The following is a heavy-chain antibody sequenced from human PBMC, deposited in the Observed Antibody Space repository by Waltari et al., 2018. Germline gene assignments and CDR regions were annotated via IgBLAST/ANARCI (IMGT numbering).Heavy chain of an antibody. J-gene: IGHJ3*02. CDR2: IIPIFGPA. CDR3: ASLLSGRRAFDI. V-gene: IGHV1-69*05. D-gene: IGHD1-26*01. CDR1: GGTFSSYA. Sequence: QVQLVQSGAEVKKPGSSVKVSCKASGGTFSSYAISWWRQAPGQGLEWMGGIIPIFGPANYAQKFQGRVTITTDESTSTAYMELSSLRSEDTAVYYCASLLSGRRAFDIWGQGTMVTVSS.